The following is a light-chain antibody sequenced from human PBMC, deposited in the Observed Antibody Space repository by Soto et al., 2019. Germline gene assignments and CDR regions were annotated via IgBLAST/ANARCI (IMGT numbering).Light chain of an antibody. CDR2: DVN. CDR3: TSWTTSNTRI. J-gene: IGLJ2*01. CDR1: SSDLGAYNF. Sequence: QSVLPQPASVSGSPGQSITISCTGTSSDLGAYNFVSWYQQHPGKAPKLMLYDVNIRPSGVSNRFSGSKSGNTASLTISGLQAEDEADYYCTSWTTSNTRIFGGGTQLTVL. V-gene: IGLV2-14*03.